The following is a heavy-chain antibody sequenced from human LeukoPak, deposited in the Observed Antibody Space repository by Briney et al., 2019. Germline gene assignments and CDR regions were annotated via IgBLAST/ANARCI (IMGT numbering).Heavy chain of an antibody. CDR1: GGSFSGYY. D-gene: IGHD4-11*01. J-gene: IGHJ6*03. CDR3: ARAGLTVYYYYYYMDV. Sequence: SETLSLTCAVYGGSFSGYYWSWIRQPPGKGLEWIGEINHSGSTNYNPSLKSRVTISVDTSKNQFSLKLSSVTAADTAVYYCARAGLTVYYYYYYMDVWGKGTTVTASS. CDR2: INHSGST. V-gene: IGHV4-34*01.